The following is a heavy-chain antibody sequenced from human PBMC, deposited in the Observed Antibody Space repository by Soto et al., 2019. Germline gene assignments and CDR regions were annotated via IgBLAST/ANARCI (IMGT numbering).Heavy chain of an antibody. CDR1: GLTVSGKNY. CDR3: ATWHEREHAYDV. J-gene: IGHJ3*01. Sequence: DVHLVESGGGLMQPGESLRLSCAASGLTVSGKNYVAWVRQATGKGLEWVSALYDVDGAFYSDSVKGRFTTSSDSSKTTVYLQMNDLRPADPAVYYCATWHEREHAYDVWGQGTTVTVSS. CDR2: LYDVDGA. D-gene: IGHD1-1*01. V-gene: IGHV3-53*01.